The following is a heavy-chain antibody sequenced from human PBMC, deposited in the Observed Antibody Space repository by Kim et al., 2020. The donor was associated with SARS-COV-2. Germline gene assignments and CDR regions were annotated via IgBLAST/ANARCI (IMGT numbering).Heavy chain of an antibody. V-gene: IGHV4-59*01. Sequence: SETLSLTCTVSGGSISSYYWSWIRQPPGKGLEWIGYIYYSGSTNYNPSLKSRVTISVDTSKNQFSLKLSSVTAADTAVYYCARRRPSGWPLDAFDIWGQG. CDR1: GGSISSYY. CDR3: ARRRPSGWPLDAFDI. J-gene: IGHJ3*02. D-gene: IGHD6-19*01. CDR2: IYYSGST.